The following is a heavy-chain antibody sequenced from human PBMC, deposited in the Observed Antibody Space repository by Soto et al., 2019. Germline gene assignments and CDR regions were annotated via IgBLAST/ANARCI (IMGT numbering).Heavy chain of an antibody. J-gene: IGHJ4*02. V-gene: IGHV3-74*01. CDR1: GFSLGPDC. CDR3: ARAQMPGEY. CDR2: INGDGSTT. Sequence: EVRLVESGGGLVQPGGSLRLSCAASGFSLGPDCMHWVRQVPGKGLVWVARINGDGSTTNYADSVKGRFTISRDNAKNTLYLQMNSLRAEDTAVYHCARAQMPGEYWGQGILVTVSS. D-gene: IGHD2-2*01.